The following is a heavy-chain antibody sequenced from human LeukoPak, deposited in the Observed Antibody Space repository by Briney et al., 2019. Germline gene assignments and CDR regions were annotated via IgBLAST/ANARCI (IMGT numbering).Heavy chain of an antibody. D-gene: IGHD6-13*01. CDR2: INHSGST. CDR1: GGSISSYY. CDR3: ARAGRQQHRGSMDV. J-gene: IGHJ6*03. Sequence: SETLSLTCTVSGGSISSYYWSWIRQPAGKGLEWIGEINHSGSTNYNPSLKSRVTISVDTSKNQFSLKLSSVTAADTAVYYCARAGRQQHRGSMDVWGKGTTVTISS. V-gene: IGHV4-34*01.